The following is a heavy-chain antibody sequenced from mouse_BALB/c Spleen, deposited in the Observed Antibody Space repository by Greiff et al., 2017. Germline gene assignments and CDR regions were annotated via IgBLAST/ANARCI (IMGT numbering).Heavy chain of an antibody. J-gene: IGHJ2*01. CDR3: ARVLYYEDY. CDR1: GYTFTSYW. V-gene: IGHV1-87*01. Sequence: QVQLQQSGAELARPGASVKLSCKASGYTFTSYWMQWVKQRPGQGLEWIGAIYPGDGDTRYTQKFKGKATLTADKSSSTAYMQLSSLASEDSAVYYCARVLYYEDYGGQGTTLTVSS. D-gene: IGHD2-4*01. CDR2: IYPGDGDT.